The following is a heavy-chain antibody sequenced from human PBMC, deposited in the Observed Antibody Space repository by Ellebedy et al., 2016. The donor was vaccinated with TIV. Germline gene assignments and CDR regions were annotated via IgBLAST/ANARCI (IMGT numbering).Heavy chain of an antibody. J-gene: IGHJ4*02. Sequence: PGGSLRLSCAASGFTLDNYAMFWVRQAPGQGLEGVSGISGGVASVYYADSVKGRFTISRDISKNTLILQMHSLRVEDTAVYYCAKGSIASVLTCLDYWGQGTLVTVSS. CDR2: ISGGVASV. D-gene: IGHD6-6*01. V-gene: IGHV3-23*01. CDR1: GFTLDNYA. CDR3: AKGSIASVLTCLDY.